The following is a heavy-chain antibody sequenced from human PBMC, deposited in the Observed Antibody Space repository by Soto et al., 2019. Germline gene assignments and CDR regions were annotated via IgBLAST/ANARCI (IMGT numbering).Heavy chain of an antibody. Sequence: LQESGPGLVKPSQTLSLTCFVSGYSITACGYYWSWIRHHPGKGLEWIGSFYSSGSIIYNPSLRSRVSISGDTSSNQFSMSLTSVTAADTARYYCARMYSSGSGWFHPWGQGTLVTVSS. CDR2: FYSSGSI. CDR1: GYSITACGYY. D-gene: IGHD6-19*01. CDR3: ARMYSSGSGWFHP. V-gene: IGHV4-31*03. J-gene: IGHJ5*02.